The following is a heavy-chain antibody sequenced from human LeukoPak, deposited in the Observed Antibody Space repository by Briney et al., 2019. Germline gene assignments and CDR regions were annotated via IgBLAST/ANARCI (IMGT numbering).Heavy chain of an antibody. Sequence: GGSLRLSCAASGFTFDSFALHWVRQAPGKVLEWVAVMSYDGSNKYYADSVKGRFTLSRDNSKNTLYLQMNSLRAEDTAVYYCARVSYYDSSGYYFLSYVDYWGQGTLVTVSS. CDR2: MSYDGSNK. V-gene: IGHV3-30-3*01. CDR3: ARVSYYDSSGYYFLSYVDY. CDR1: GFTFDSFA. D-gene: IGHD3-22*01. J-gene: IGHJ4*02.